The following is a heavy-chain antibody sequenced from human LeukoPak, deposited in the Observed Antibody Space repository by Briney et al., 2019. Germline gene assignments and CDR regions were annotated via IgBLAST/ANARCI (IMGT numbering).Heavy chain of an antibody. Sequence: SETLSLTCAVYGASFSGYYWSWIRQSPEQGLEWIGEINHSGGTHCNPSLESRVTMSVDTSKSQFTLKLSSVTAADTAVYYCARGSHYMGNAFDIWGQGTMVTVSS. J-gene: IGHJ3*02. CDR3: ARGSHYMGNAFDI. CDR1: GASFSGYY. CDR2: INHSGGT. D-gene: IGHD3-10*01. V-gene: IGHV4-34*01.